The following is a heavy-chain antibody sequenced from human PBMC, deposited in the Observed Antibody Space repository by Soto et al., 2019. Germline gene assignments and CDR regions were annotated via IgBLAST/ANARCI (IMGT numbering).Heavy chain of an antibody. J-gene: IGHJ4*02. D-gene: IGHD4-17*01. V-gene: IGHV3-53*04. CDR1: GFTVSSNY. Sequence: EVQLVESGGGLVQPGGSLRLSCAASGFTVSSNYMSGVRQAPGKGLEWVSVIYSGGSTYYADSVKGRFTISRHNSKNTLYLQMNSLRAEDTAVYYCARGDLYGDYAYWGQGTLVTVSS. CDR2: IYSGGST. CDR3: ARGDLYGDYAY.